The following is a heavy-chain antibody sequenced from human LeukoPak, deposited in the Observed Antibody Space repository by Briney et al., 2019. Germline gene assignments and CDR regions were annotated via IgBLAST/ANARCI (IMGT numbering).Heavy chain of an antibody. J-gene: IGHJ6*02. D-gene: IGHD2-15*01. Sequence: GGSLRLSCAASGFTFSSYDMTWVRQAPGKGLEWVSGISSDSGNTYYADSVKGRFTISRDNSKNTLYLQMNSLRAEDTAVYYCGKYCSGGSCYSSYYGMDVWGQGTTVTVSS. CDR3: GKYCSGGSCYSSYYGMDV. CDR2: ISSDSGNT. CDR1: GFTFSSYD. V-gene: IGHV3-23*01.